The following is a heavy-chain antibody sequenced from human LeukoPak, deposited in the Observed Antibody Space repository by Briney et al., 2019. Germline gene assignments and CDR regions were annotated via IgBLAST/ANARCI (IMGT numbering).Heavy chain of an antibody. V-gene: IGHV4-34*01. CDR3: ARVVKAMVTHWYYYYYMDV. J-gene: IGHJ6*03. D-gene: IGHD5-18*01. Sequence: SETLSLTCAVYGGSFSGYYWSWIRHPPGRGLEWIGEINHSGSTNYNPSLKRRVTISVDTSKNQCSLKPSSVTAADTAVYYCARVVKAMVTHWYYYYYMDVWGKGTTVTVSS. CDR1: GGSFSGYY. CDR2: INHSGST.